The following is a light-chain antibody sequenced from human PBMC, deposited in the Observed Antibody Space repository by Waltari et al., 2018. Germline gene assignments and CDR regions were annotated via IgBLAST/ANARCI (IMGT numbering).Light chain of an antibody. Sequence: SSELTQDPAVSVALGQTVRITCQGDSLRSYYATRYQQKPGQAPLLVIYGKNNRPSGIPDRFSGSSSGNTASLTITGAQAEDEADYYCNSRDSSGNHHVVFGGGTKLTVL. J-gene: IGLJ2*01. V-gene: IGLV3-19*01. CDR1: SLRSYY. CDR3: NSRDSSGNHHVV. CDR2: GKN.